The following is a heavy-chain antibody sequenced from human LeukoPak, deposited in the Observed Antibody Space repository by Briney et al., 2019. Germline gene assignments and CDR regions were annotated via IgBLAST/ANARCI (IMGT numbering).Heavy chain of an antibody. V-gene: IGHV3-23*01. J-gene: IGHJ6*02. Sequence: GASLRLSCAASGFTFSSDAMSWVRQAPGKGLEWVSAISGSGGSTYYADSVKGRFTISRDNSKNTLYLQMNSLGAEDTAVYYCGRIAINANNGMDVWGQGTTVTVSS. D-gene: IGHD1/OR15-1a*01. CDR2: ISGSGGST. CDR3: GRIAINANNGMDV. CDR1: GFTFSSDA.